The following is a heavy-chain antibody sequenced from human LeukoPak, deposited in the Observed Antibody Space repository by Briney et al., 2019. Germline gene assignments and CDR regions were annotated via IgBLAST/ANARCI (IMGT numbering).Heavy chain of an antibody. V-gene: IGHV3-30*03. CDR1: GFTFSSYG. CDR2: ISYDGSNK. D-gene: IGHD5-12*01. CDR3: ARHSGYALYYFDY. Sequence: GGSLRLSCAASGFTFSSYGMHWVRQAPGKGLEWVAVISYDGSNKYYADSVTGRFTISRDNSKNTLYLQMNSLRAEDTAVYYCARHSGYALYYFDYWGQGTLVTVSS. J-gene: IGHJ4*02.